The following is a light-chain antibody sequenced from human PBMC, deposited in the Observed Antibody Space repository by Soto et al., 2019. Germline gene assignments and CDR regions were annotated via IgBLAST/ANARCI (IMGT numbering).Light chain of an antibody. V-gene: IGLV2-14*01. CDR3: SSFTNTYSYV. Sequence: QSALTQPASVSGSPGQSITISCTGTSGDVGAYNYVSWYQQHPGKAPRLMIYDVSNRPSGASNRFSGSKSGNTASLTISGLPAEDEADYYCSSFTNTYSYVFGPGTKLTVL. CDR1: SGDVGAYNY. CDR2: DVS. J-gene: IGLJ1*01.